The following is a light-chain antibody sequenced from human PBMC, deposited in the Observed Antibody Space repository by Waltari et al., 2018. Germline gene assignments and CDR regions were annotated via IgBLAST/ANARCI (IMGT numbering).Light chain of an antibody. Sequence: DIQMTQSPSSLSASVGDRVTITCRASQDIRDYLGWFQKKPGKAPKSLIYAVSRLQSGVPSQFSGSGSGTDFTLTINSLQPEDFATYYCQQYNSYPWTFGQGTKVEIK. CDR1: QDIRDY. CDR3: QQYNSYPWT. CDR2: AVS. J-gene: IGKJ1*01. V-gene: IGKV1-16*02.